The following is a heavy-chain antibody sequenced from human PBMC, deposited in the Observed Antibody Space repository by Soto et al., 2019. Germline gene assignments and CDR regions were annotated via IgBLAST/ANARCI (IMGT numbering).Heavy chain of an antibody. V-gene: IGHV3-33*01. CDR3: ARGGLYDYGDYSGFDY. D-gene: IGHD4-17*01. CDR2: IWYDGSNK. Sequence: QVQLVESGGGVVQPGRSLRLSCAASGFTFSSYGMHWVRKAPGKGLEWVAVIWYDGSNKYYADSVKGRFTIARDNSKNTLYLQMNSLRAEATAVYYCARGGLYDYGDYSGFDYWGQGTLVTVSS. CDR1: GFTFSSYG. J-gene: IGHJ4*02.